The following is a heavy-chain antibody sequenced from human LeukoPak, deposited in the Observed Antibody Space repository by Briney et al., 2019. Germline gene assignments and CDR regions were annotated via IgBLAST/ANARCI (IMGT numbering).Heavy chain of an antibody. CDR3: AKLGEVGGMSCYTN. D-gene: IGHD2-2*02. CDR2: ISSSSTTI. CDR1: GFTFNTYN. Sequence: GGSLRLSCTASGFTFNTYNMNWVRQAPGKGLEWVSYISSSSTTIYYADSVKGRFTISRDNAKNSLYLQMNSLRAEDTAVYYCAKLGEVGGMSCYTNWGQGTRVTVSS. J-gene: IGHJ4*02. V-gene: IGHV3-48*04.